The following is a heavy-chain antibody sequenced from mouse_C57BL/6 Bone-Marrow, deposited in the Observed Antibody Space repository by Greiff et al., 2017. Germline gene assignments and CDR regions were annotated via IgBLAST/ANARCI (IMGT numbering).Heavy chain of an antibody. CDR3: ATYYYKAWCAY. CDR2: IYPSDGGT. CDR1: GYTFTGYC. V-gene: IGHV1-78*01. J-gene: IGHJ3*01. D-gene: IGHD2-10*01. Sequence: VQLQQSDAELVKPGASVKISCKASGYTFTGYCIHWMKQRPDQGLEWIGKIYPSDGGTKYNEKFKGKATLTADKSSSTAYMQLSSLTSEDSAVXYCATYYYKAWCAYWGQGTLVTVSA.